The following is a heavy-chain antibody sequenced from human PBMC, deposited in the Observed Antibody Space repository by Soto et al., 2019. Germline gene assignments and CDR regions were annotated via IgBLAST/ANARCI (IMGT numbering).Heavy chain of an antibody. J-gene: IGHJ5*02. CDR3: ARVGRYYDFWSGYHNWFDP. CDR1: GYTFTSYD. D-gene: IGHD3-3*01. Sequence: ASVKVSCKASGYTFTSYDINWVRQATGQGLEWMGWMNPNSGNTGYAQKFQGRVTMTRNTSISTAYMELSSLRSEDTAVYYCARVGRYYDFWSGYHNWFDPWGQGTLVTVSS. V-gene: IGHV1-8*01. CDR2: MNPNSGNT.